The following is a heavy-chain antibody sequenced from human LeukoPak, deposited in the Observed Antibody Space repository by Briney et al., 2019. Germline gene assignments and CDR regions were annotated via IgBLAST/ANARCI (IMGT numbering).Heavy chain of an antibody. V-gene: IGHV3-21*06. CDR3: ARANPPGISFFDY. Sequence: GGSLRLSCAESGFTFSSYSMNWVRQAPGKGLEWVSSISSGSTSIYYADSVKGRFTISRDNAKNSLYLQMNSLRAEDTAVYYCARANPPGISFFDYWGQGTLVTVSS. D-gene: IGHD2-15*01. CDR2: ISSGSTSI. CDR1: GFTFSSYS. J-gene: IGHJ4*02.